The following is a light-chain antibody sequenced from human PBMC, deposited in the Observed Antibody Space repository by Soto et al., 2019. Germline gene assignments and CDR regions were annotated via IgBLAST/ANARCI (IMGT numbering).Light chain of an antibody. CDR3: ETWDSHTYV. CDR1: SGHSTYT. CDR2: LEGSGSY. V-gene: IGLV4-60*03. J-gene: IGLJ1*01. Sequence: QLVLTQSSSASASLGSSVKLTCTLSSGHSTYTIAWHQQQPGKVPRYLMKLEGSGSYNKGSGVPDRFSGSSSGADRYLTISNLQSEDEADYYCETWDSHTYVFGTGTKLTVL.